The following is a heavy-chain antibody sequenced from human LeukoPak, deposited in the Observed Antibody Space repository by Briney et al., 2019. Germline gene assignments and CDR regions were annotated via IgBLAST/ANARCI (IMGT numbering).Heavy chain of an antibody. CDR2: IYHSGST. J-gene: IGHJ6*03. D-gene: IGHD6-6*01. CDR1: GYSISSGYY. CDR3: ARDLSRIAARPRDYYYYYMDV. Sequence: SETLSLTCAVSGYSISSGYYWGWIRQPPGKGLEWIGSIYHSGSTYYNPSLKSRVTISVDTSKNQFSLKLSSVTAADTAVYYCARDLSRIAARPRDYYYYYMDVWGKGTTVTVSS. V-gene: IGHV4-38-2*02.